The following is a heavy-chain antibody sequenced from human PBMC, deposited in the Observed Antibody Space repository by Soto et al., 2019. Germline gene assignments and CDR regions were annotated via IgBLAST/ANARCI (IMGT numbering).Heavy chain of an antibody. D-gene: IGHD3-16*02. CDR2: INPSGGST. CDR1: GYTFTSYY. CDR3: ARDASRYYDYVWGSYRFSYFDY. V-gene: IGHV1-46*01. J-gene: IGHJ4*02. Sequence: ASVKVSCKASGYTFTSYYMHWVRQAPGQGLEWMGIINPSGGSTSYAQKIQGRVTMTRDTSTSTVYMELSSLRSEDTAVYYCARDASRYYDYVWGSYRFSYFDYWGQGTLVTVSS.